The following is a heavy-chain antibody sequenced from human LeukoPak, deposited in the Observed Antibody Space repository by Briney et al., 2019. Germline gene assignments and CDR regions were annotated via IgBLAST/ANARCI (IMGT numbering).Heavy chain of an antibody. D-gene: IGHD3-10*01. J-gene: IGHJ6*02. CDR3: ARGGSGYYYYGMDV. Sequence: PGGSLRLSCAASGFTFSSYEINWVRQAPGKGLEWLSYITGSGSTIYYADSVKGRFTISRDNAKNSLFLQMNSLRAEDSAVYYCARGGSGYYYYGMDVWGQGTTVTVSS. CDR2: ITGSGSTI. CDR1: GFTFSSYE. V-gene: IGHV3-48*03.